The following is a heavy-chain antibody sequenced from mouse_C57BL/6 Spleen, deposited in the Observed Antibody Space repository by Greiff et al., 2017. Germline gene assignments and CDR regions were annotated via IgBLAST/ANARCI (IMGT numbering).Heavy chain of an antibody. D-gene: IGHD1-1*01. CDR2: ISDGGSYT. CDR3: AREESGGSSTFAY. J-gene: IGHJ3*01. CDR1: GFTFSSYA. V-gene: IGHV5-4*01. Sequence: EVHLVESGGGLVKPGGSLKLSCAASGFTFSSYAMSWVRQTPEKRLEWVATISDGGSYTYYPDNVKGRFTISRDNAENTLYLQMSHLKSEDTAMYYCAREESGGSSTFAYWGQGTMVTVSA.